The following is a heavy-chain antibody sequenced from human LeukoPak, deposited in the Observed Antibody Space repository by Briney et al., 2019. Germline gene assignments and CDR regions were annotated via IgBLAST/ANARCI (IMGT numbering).Heavy chain of an antibody. J-gene: IGHJ6*03. CDR1: GFTFGNYG. Sequence: GGSLRLSCAASGFTFGNYGMSWVRQAPGKGLEWVSGINWNGGSTGYADSVKGRFTISRDNSKNTLYLQMNSLRAEDTAVYYCAKDPNFYYCMDVWGKGTTVTISS. V-gene: IGHV3-20*04. CDR3: AKDPNFYYCMDV. CDR2: INWNGGST.